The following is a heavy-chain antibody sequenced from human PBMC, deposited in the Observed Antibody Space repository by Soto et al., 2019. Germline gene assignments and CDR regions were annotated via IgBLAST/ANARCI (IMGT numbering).Heavy chain of an antibody. Sequence: QVQLQESGPGLVKPSETLSLTCTVSGGSISSYYWSWIRQPPGKGLEWIGYIYYSGSTNYNPSLKSRVTLSVATAKNQFALKLCSVTAADTAVYCCARGEERVATPSGYWGQGTLVTVSS. V-gene: IGHV4-59*01. CDR3: ARGEERVATPSGY. CDR1: GGSISSYY. D-gene: IGHD2-15*01. J-gene: IGHJ4*02. CDR2: IYYSGST.